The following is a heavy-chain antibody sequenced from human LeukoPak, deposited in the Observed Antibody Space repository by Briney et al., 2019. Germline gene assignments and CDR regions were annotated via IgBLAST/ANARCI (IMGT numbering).Heavy chain of an antibody. J-gene: IGHJ4*02. CDR3: AGRSPGDSSGWYAPLD. V-gene: IGHV3-11*04. Sequence: GGSLRLSCAASGFTFSDYYMSWIRQAPGKGLEWVSYISSSGSTIYYADSVKGRFTISRDNAKNSLYLQMNSLRAEDTAVYYCAGRSPGDSSGWYAPLDWGQGTLVTVSS. CDR2: ISSSGSTI. CDR1: GFTFSDYY. D-gene: IGHD6-19*01.